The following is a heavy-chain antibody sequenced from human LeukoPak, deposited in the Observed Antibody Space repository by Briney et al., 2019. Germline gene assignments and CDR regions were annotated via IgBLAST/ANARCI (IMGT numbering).Heavy chain of an antibody. CDR3: ARDLEAPYSSSWSYYYYYYGMDV. CDR2: INPNSGGT. D-gene: IGHD6-13*01. CDR1: GYTFTSYY. J-gene: IGHJ6*02. Sequence: ASVKVSCKASGYTFTSYYMHWVRQAPGQGLEWMGRINPNSGGTNYAQKFQGRVTMTRDTSISTAYMELSRLRSDDTAVYYCARDLEAPYSSSWSYYYYYYGMDVWGQGTTVTVSS. V-gene: IGHV1-2*06.